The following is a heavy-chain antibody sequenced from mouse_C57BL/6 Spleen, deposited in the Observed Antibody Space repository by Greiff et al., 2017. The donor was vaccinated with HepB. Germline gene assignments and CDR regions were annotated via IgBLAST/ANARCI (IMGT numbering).Heavy chain of an antibody. D-gene: IGHD1-1*01. J-gene: IGHJ4*01. CDR3: ARGVTTVVAPNYYAMDY. Sequence: QVQLQQSGPELVKPGASVKISCKASGYAFSSSWMNWVKQRPGKGLEWIGRIYPGDGDTNYNGKFKGKATLTADKSSSTAYMQLSSLTSEDSAVYFGARGVTTVVAPNYYAMDYWGQGTSVTVSS. V-gene: IGHV1-82*01. CDR1: GYAFSSSW. CDR2: IYPGDGDT.